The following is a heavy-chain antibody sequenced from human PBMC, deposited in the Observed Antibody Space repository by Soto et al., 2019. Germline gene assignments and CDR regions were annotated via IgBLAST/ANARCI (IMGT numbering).Heavy chain of an antibody. CDR2: ICAHNGNT. D-gene: IGHD1-1*01. Sequence: QVHLVQSGAEVKKPGASVKVSCKGSGYAFTTYGITWVRQAPGQGLEWMGWICAHNGNTNYAQKLQGRATVTRDTSTSTAYMELRSLRSDDTAVYYCARGRYGDYWGQGALVTVSS. CDR3: ARGRYGDY. V-gene: IGHV1-18*01. CDR1: GYAFTTYG. J-gene: IGHJ4*02.